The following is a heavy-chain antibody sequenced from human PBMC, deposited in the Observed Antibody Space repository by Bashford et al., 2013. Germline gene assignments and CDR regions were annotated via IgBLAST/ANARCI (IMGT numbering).Heavy chain of an antibody. CDR1: GFTFSSYW. CDR3: TRGGLEPFDD. Sequence: GSLRLSCAASGFTFSSYWMSWVRQAPGKGLEWVANIKQDGSEKYYVDSVKGRFTISRDNARNTLHLQMNSLGAEDTAFYFCTRGGLEPFDDWGQGTLVTVSS. CDR2: IKQDGSEK. D-gene: IGHD1-14*01. V-gene: IGHV3-7*01. J-gene: IGHJ4*02.